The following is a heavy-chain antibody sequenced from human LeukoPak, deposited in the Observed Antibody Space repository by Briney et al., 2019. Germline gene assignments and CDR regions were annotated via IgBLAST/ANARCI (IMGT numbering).Heavy chain of an antibody. Sequence: PGESLRLSCAASGFTFDDYAMHWVRQAPGKGLEWVSGISWNSGSIGYADSVKGRFTISRDNAKNSLYLQMNSLRAEDTALYYCAKDSAITGYSSGWFYFDYWGQGTLVTVSS. V-gene: IGHV3-9*01. D-gene: IGHD6-19*01. CDR1: GFTFDDYA. CDR3: AKDSAITGYSSGWFYFDY. CDR2: ISWNSGSI. J-gene: IGHJ4*02.